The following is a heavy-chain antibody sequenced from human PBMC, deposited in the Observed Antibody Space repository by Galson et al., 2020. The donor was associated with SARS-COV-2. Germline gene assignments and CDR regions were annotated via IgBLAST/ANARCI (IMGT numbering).Heavy chain of an antibody. CDR3: ARAGQSPDYCYYYNLDV. CDR2: INPNSGGT. Sequence: ASVKVSCKPSGYTFTGHYMHWVRQAPGQGLEWMGWINPNSGGTKYAQKFQGRVTMTRDTSISTAYMELSRLRSDDKAIYYCARAGQSPDYCYYYNLDVWGQGTTVTVSS. V-gene: IGHV1-2*02. J-gene: IGHJ6*02. CDR1: GYTFTGHY. D-gene: IGHD3-10*01.